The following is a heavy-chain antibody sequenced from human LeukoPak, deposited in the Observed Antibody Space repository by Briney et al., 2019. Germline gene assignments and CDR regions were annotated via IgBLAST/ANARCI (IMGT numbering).Heavy chain of an antibody. V-gene: IGHV1-18*04. CDR3: ALSLHYYDSSGYWGDYFDY. CDR2: ISAYNGNT. CDR1: GYTFTGYY. Sequence: ASVKVSCKASGYTFTGYYMHWVRQAPGQGLEWMGWISAYNGNTNYAQKLQGRVTMTTDTSTSTAYMELRSLRSDDTAVYYCALSLHYYDSSGYWGDYFDYWGQGTLVTVSS. J-gene: IGHJ4*02. D-gene: IGHD3-22*01.